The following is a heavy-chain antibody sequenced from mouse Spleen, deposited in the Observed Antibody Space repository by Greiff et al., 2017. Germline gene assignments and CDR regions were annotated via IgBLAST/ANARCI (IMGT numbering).Heavy chain of an antibody. V-gene: IGHV14-2*01. Sequence: EVMLVESGAELVKPGASVKLSCTASGFNIKDYYMHWVKQRTEKGLEWIGRIDPGDGETKYAPKFQGKATITADTSSNTAYLQLSSLTSEDTAVYYCARGNWGEYFDYWGQGTTLTVSS. CDR1: GFNIKDYY. J-gene: IGHJ2*01. CDR2: IDPGDGET. D-gene: IGHD4-1*01. CDR3: ARGNWGEYFDY.